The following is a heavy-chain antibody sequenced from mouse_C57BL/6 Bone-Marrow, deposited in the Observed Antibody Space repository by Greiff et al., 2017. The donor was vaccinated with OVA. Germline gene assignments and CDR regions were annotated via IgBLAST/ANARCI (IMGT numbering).Heavy chain of an antibody. D-gene: IGHD1-1*01. CDR2: IYPGSGST. CDR1: GYTFTSYW. CDR3: ARWGCLYGSSYDWYFDV. V-gene: IGHV1-55*01. J-gene: IGHJ1*03. Sequence: QVQLQQPGAELVKPGASVKMSCKASGYTFTSYWITWVKQRPGQGLEWIGDIYPGSGSTNYNEKFKSKATLTVDTSSSTAYMQLSSLTSEDSAVYYCARWGCLYGSSYDWYFDVWGTGTTVTVSS.